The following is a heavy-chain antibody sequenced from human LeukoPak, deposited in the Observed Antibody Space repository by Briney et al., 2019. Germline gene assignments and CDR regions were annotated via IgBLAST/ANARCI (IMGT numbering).Heavy chain of an antibody. D-gene: IGHD1-1*01. CDR2: NSSSSSSI. J-gene: IGHJ4*02. CDR1: GFTFSFYS. CDR3: ARDNNYAFEY. V-gene: IGHV3-48*02. Sequence: QPRGSLRLSCAASGFTFSFYSMNWVRQAPGKGLEWISYNSSSSSSIYADSVKGRFTVSRDNDKNSLYLQMNSLRDEDTAIYYCARDNNYAFEYWGEGTLVTVSS.